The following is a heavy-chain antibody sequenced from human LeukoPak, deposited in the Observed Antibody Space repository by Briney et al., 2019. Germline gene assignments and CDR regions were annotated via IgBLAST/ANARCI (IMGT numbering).Heavy chain of an antibody. CDR2: ISGYNGNT. CDR1: GYTFTSYG. J-gene: IGHJ4*02. Sequence: ASVKVSCKASGYTFTSYGISWVRQAPGQALEWMGWISGYNGNTNYAQKLQGRVTMTTDTSTSTAYMELRSLRSDDTAVYYCARDFHSGGYYHYFHYWGQGTLVTVSS. D-gene: IGHD3-22*01. CDR3: ARDFHSGGYYHYFHY. V-gene: IGHV1-18*01.